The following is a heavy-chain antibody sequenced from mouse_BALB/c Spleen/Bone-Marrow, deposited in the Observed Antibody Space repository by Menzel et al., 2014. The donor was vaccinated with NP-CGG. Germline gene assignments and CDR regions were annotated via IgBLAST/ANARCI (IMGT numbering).Heavy chain of an antibody. V-gene: IGHV1-7*01. Sequence: VQLVESGAELAKPRASVKMSCKASGYTFTNYWMHWVKQRPGQGLEWIGYIDPSTGYTEYNQKFKDKSTLTADKSSSTAYMQVSSLTSEGSAGYYCAKGGNYDGYSYWGQGTLVTVSA. J-gene: IGHJ3*01. CDR3: AKGGNYDGYSY. CDR2: IDPSTGYT. CDR1: GYTFTNYW. D-gene: IGHD2-3*01.